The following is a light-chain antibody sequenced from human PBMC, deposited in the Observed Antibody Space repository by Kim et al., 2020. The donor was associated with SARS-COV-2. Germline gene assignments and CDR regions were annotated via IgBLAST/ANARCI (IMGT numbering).Light chain of an antibody. Sequence: SPGESATLSCGASQSVASTSLGWYQQRPGQAPRLLIYSTSKRATGIPDRFSGSGSGTDFTLTISRLEAEDFAVYYCQQYGSSPRTFGQGTKVDIK. CDR3: QQYGSSPRT. V-gene: IGKV3-20*01. J-gene: IGKJ1*01. CDR1: QSVASTS. CDR2: STS.